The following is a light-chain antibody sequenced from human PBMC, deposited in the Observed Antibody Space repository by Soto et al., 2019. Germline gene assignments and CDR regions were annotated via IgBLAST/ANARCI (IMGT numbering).Light chain of an antibody. Sequence: EIVLTQSPGTLSLSPGERATLSCRASQSVSRTYLAWYQQKPVQAPRLLIYATSSRATGTPDRFSGSGSGTDFTLTISSLESEDSAIYYCQQRSNWPSISFGQGTRLEI. CDR1: QSVSRTY. CDR2: ATS. CDR3: QQRSNWPSIS. V-gene: IGKV3D-20*02. J-gene: IGKJ5*01.